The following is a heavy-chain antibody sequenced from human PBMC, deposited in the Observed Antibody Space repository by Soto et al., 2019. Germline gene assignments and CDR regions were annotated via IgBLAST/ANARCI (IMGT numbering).Heavy chain of an antibody. Sequence: QVQLVQSGAEVKKPGASVKVSCKASGYTFTGYYMHWVRQAPGQGLEWMGWINPNSGGTSYAQKFQGWVTMTRDTSISTAYMELSRLRSDDTAVYYCARAREALGVESYGMDVWGQGTTVTVSS. J-gene: IGHJ6*02. V-gene: IGHV1-2*04. D-gene: IGHD3-3*01. CDR1: GYTFTGYY. CDR2: INPNSGGT. CDR3: ARAREALGVESYGMDV.